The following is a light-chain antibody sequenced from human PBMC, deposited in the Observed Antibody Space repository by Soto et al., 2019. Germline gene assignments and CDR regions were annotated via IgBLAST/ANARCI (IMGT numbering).Light chain of an antibody. CDR2: DVS. Sequence: QSALTQPRSVSGSPGQSVTISCTGTSSDVGAYNYVSWYQHHPGKAPKYIIYDVSKRPSGVSDRFSGSKSGNTASLTISGLQAEDEADYYCCSDTGSGVFGGGTKLTVL. J-gene: IGLJ2*01. CDR3: CSDTGSGV. V-gene: IGLV2-11*01. CDR1: SSDVGAYNY.